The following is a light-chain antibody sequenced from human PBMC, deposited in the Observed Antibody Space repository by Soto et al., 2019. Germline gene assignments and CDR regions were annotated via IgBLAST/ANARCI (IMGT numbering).Light chain of an antibody. J-gene: IGKJ4*01. CDR1: QDISNY. V-gene: IGKV1-33*01. Sequence: DIQMTQSPSSLSASVGCTVTITCHASQDISNYLNWYQQKPRKEPKLLIYDASNLETGVPSRFSGSGSGTDVTFTISSLQPEDIATYYCQQYDNLPPLTFGGGTKVDIK. CDR3: QQYDNLPPLT. CDR2: DAS.